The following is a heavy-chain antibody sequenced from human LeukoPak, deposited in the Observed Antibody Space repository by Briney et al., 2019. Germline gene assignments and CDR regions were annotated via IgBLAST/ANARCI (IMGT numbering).Heavy chain of an antibody. V-gene: IGHV3-23*01. CDR2: ISGSGGST. J-gene: IGHJ4*02. D-gene: IGHD2-15*01. Sequence: GGSLRLSCAASGFTFSSYAMSWVRQAPGKGLEWVSAISGSGGSTYYADSVKGRFTISRDNSKNTLYLQMNSLRAEDTAVYYCAKGRGVVVVAAAPVDYWGQGTLVTVSS. CDR3: AKGRGVVVVAAAPVDY. CDR1: GFTFSSYA.